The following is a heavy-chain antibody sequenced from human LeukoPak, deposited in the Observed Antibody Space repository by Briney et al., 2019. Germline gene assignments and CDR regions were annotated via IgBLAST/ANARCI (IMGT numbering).Heavy chain of an antibody. CDR1: GGSISSGSYY. Sequence: SETLSLTCTVSGGSISSGSYYWSWIRQPAGKGLEWIGHIYTSGSTNYNPSLKSRVTISVDTSKNQFSLKLSSVTAADTAVYYCARVRVGATTTFDYWGQGTLVTVSS. V-gene: IGHV4-61*09. D-gene: IGHD1-26*01. J-gene: IGHJ4*02. CDR3: ARVRVGATTTFDY. CDR2: IYTSGST.